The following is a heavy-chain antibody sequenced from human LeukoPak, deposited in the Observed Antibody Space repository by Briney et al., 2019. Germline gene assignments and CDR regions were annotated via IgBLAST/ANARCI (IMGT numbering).Heavy chain of an antibody. CDR3: ARDGRHYQLVYGAFDI. V-gene: IGHV1-18*01. J-gene: IGHJ3*02. CDR2: ISAYNGNT. Sequence: ASVKVSCKASGYTFTSYGISWVRQAPGQGLEWMGWISAYNGNTNYAQKLQGRVTMTTETSTSTSYMELRSLRCDDTVLYYCARDGRHYQLVYGAFDIWGQGTMVTVSS. D-gene: IGHD2-2*02. CDR1: GYTFTSYG.